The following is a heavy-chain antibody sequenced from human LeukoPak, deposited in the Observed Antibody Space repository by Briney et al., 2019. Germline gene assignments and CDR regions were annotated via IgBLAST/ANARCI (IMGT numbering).Heavy chain of an antibody. Sequence: SETLSLTCTVSGGSISSYYWSWIRQPAGKGLEWIGRIYTSGSTNYNPSLKSRVTISVDTSKNQFSLKLSSVTAADTAVYYCARGATYYYDSSGYGGKYYYYYYYMDVWGKGTTVTISS. J-gene: IGHJ6*03. CDR2: IYTSGST. CDR3: ARGATYYYDSSGYGGKYYYYYYYMDV. CDR1: GGSISSYY. D-gene: IGHD3-22*01. V-gene: IGHV4-4*07.